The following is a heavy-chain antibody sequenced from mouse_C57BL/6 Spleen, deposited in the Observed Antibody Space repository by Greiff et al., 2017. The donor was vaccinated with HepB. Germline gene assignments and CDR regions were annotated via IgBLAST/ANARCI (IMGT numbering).Heavy chain of an antibody. CDR1: GFTFSSYA. Sequence: EVKLVESGGGLVKPGGSLKLSCAASGFTFSSYAISWVRQTPEKRLEWVATISDGGSYTYYPDNVKGRFTISRDNAKNNLYLQMSHLKSEDTAMYYCARDYGYDYDGGGYFDYWGQGTTLTVSS. CDR2: ISDGGSYT. D-gene: IGHD2-4*01. CDR3: ARDYGYDYDGGGYFDY. V-gene: IGHV5-4*01. J-gene: IGHJ2*01.